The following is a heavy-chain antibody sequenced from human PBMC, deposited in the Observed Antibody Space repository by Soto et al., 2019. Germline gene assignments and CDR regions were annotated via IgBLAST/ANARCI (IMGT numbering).Heavy chain of an antibody. CDR2: INGNGDSR. Sequence: EVQLVESGGGELRPGGSLRLSCAASGFTFDDYDMSWVRQVAGKGPEWVSGINGNGDSRGYADSVKGRFTISRDNAKNSLYLQMNSLRAEDTALYYCARAKYYYGPGGHQMYGMDVWGQGTTVTVSS. CDR3: ARAKYYYGPGGHQMYGMDV. J-gene: IGHJ6*02. CDR1: GFTFDDYD. D-gene: IGHD3-10*01. V-gene: IGHV3-20*04.